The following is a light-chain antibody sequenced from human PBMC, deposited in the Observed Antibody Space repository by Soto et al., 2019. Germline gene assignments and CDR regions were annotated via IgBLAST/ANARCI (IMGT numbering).Light chain of an antibody. CDR1: QSIRNW. CDR3: QQYNSSSFG. J-gene: IGKJ3*01. V-gene: IGKV1-5*01. CDR2: DAS. Sequence: DIQMTQYPSTLSASVGDRVTITCLASQSIRNWLAWYQQKPGKAPKLLIYDASTLDSGVPSRFGGSGSGTEFTLTITSLQPADFATYHCQQYNSSSFGFGPGTKVDI.